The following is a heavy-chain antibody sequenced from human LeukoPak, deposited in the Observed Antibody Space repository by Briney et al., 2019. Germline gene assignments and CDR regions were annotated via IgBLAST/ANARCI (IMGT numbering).Heavy chain of an antibody. Sequence: GASVKVSCKASGGTFSSYAISWVRQAPGQGLEWMGGIIPIFGTANYAQKFQGRVTITTDESTSTAHMELSSLRSEDTAVYYCARGIAARPSWFDPWGQGTLVTVSS. CDR3: ARGIAARPSWFDP. V-gene: IGHV1-69*05. CDR1: GGTFSSYA. D-gene: IGHD6-6*01. J-gene: IGHJ5*02. CDR2: IIPIFGTA.